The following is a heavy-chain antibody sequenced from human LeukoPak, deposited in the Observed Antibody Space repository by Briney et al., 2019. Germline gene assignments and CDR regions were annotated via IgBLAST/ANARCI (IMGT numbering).Heavy chain of an antibody. CDR1: GFTFSSYG. J-gene: IGHJ4*02. CDR2: ISYDGSNK. CDR3: ARGGSNTFDY. Sequence: PGRSLRLSCAASGFTFSSYGMHWVRQAPGKGLEWVAVISYDGSNKYYADSVKGRFTISRDNSKNTLYLQMNSLRAEDTAAYYCARGGSNTFDYWGQGTLVTVSS. D-gene: IGHD1-26*01. V-gene: IGHV3-30*03.